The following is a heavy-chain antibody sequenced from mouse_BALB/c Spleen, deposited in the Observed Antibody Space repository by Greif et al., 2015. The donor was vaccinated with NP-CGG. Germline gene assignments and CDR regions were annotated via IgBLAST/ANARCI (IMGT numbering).Heavy chain of an antibody. Sequence: VKLQESGAELVKPGASVKLSCKTSGYTFTSYWIQWVKQRPGQGLGWIGEIFPGTGTTYYNEKFKGKATLTIDTSSSTAYMQLSSLTSEDSAVYFCASWEGFAYWGQGTLVTVSA. CDR3: ASWEGFAY. V-gene: IGHV1S132*01. CDR2: IFPGTGTT. CDR1: GYTFTSYW. D-gene: IGHD4-1*01. J-gene: IGHJ3*01.